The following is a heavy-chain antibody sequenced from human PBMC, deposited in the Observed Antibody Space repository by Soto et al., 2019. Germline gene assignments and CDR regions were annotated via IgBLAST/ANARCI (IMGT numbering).Heavy chain of an antibody. Sequence: ASVKVSYKASGYTLTSYYMHWVRQAAGQGLAWMGIINPSGGSTSYAQNYQGRITMTRDTSTTTVYMELSSLRSEDTPVYFCARLVYDVLPGDYRLDYWGPGTPVTVSS. D-gene: IGHD3-9*01. CDR3: ARLVYDVLPGDYRLDY. CDR2: INPSGGST. J-gene: IGHJ4*02. V-gene: IGHV1-46*01. CDR1: GYTLTSYY.